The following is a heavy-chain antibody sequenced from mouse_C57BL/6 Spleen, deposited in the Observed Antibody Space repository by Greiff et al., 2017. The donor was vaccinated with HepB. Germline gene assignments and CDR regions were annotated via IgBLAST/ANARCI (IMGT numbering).Heavy chain of an antibody. D-gene: IGHD1-1*01. CDR2: IYPGDGDT. J-gene: IGHJ1*03. V-gene: IGHV1-80*01. CDR1: GYAFSSYW. CDR3: ARDYDSYWYFDV. Sequence: VKLVESGAELVKPGASVKISCKASGYAFSSYWMNWVKQRPGKGLEWIGQIYPGDGDTNYNGKFKGKATLTADKSSSTAYMQLSSLTSEDSAVYFCARDYDSYWYFDVWGTGTTVTVSS.